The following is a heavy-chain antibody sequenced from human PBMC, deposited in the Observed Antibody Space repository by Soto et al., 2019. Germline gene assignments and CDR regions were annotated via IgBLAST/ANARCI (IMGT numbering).Heavy chain of an antibody. Sequence: QLQLQESGPGLVKPSETLSLTCAVSGGSISSSNFYWGWFRQPPGKGLVWIGSIRYGGSTYYSPSLESRVTISVDTSKTQFSLNVSSVTAADTAVYYCAKDASCYSCGAWGQGALVTVSS. D-gene: IGHD2-15*01. CDR1: GGSISSSNFY. J-gene: IGHJ4*02. V-gene: IGHV4-39*01. CDR2: IRYGGST. CDR3: AKDASCYSCGA.